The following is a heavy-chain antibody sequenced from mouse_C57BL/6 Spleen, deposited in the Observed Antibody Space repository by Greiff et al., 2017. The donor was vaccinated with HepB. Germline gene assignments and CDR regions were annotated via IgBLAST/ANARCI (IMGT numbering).Heavy chain of an antibody. V-gene: IGHV2-2*01. CDR2: IWSGGST. D-gene: IGHD1-1*01. Sequence: VQLQESGPGLVQPSQSLSITCTVSGFSLNSYGVHWVRQSPGKGLEWLGVIWSGGSTDYNAAFITRLSISKDNSNSQVFFKMNSLQADDTAIYYCDRDGTTIVARGFAYWGQGTLVTVSA. J-gene: IGHJ3*01. CDR3: DRDGTTIVARGFAY. CDR1: GFSLNSYG.